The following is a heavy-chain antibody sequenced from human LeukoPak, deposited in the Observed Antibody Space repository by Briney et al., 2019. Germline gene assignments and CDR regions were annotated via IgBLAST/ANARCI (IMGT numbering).Heavy chain of an antibody. CDR3: ARSRQEYYYGMDV. CDR1: GGSISSYY. Sequence: SETLSLTCTVSGGSISSYYWSWIRQPPGKGLEWIGYIYYSGSTNYNPSLKSRVTISVDTSKNQFSLKLSSVTAADTAVYYCARSRQEYYYGMDVWGQGTTVTVSS. V-gene: IGHV4-59*01. J-gene: IGHJ6*02. CDR2: IYYSGST.